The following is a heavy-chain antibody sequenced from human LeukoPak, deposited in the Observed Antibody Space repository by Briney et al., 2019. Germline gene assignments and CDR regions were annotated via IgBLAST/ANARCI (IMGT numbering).Heavy chain of an antibody. CDR3: ARKIPCSGGSCYPINI. Sequence: SETPSLTCAAYGGSFSGYYWSWIRQPPGKGLEWIGEINHSGSTNYNPSLKSRVTISVDTSKNQFSLKLSSVTAADTAVYYCARKIPCSGGSCYPINIWGQGTMVTVSS. J-gene: IGHJ3*02. V-gene: IGHV4-34*01. D-gene: IGHD2-15*01. CDR2: INHSGST. CDR1: GGSFSGYY.